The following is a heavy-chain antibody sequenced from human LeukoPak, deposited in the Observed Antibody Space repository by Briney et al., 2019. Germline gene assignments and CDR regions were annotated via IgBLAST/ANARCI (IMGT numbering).Heavy chain of an antibody. V-gene: IGHV1-2*06. CDR1: GYTFIGYY. Sequence: ASVKVPCKASGYTFIGYYMHWVRQAPGQGLEWMGRIHPNSGGTKYAQKFQGRVTMARDTSISTAYMELSRVRSDDTAIYYCARVDDSGYYFDYWGQGTLVTVSP. D-gene: IGHD3-22*01. CDR2: IHPNSGGT. CDR3: ARVDDSGYYFDY. J-gene: IGHJ4*02.